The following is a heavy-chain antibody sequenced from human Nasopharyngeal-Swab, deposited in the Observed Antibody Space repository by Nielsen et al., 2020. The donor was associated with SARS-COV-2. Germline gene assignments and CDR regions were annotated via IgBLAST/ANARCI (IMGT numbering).Heavy chain of an antibody. D-gene: IGHD3-9*01. CDR2: INHSGST. V-gene: IGHV4-34*01. Sequence: GSLRLSCAVYGGSFSGYYWSWIRQPPGKGLEWIGEINHSGSTNYNPSLKSRVTISVDTSKNQFSLKLSSVTAADTAVYYCARLDWLLKREAFADYWGHGTLFTFSS. J-gene: IGHJ4*01. CDR1: GGSFSGYY. CDR3: ARLDWLLKREAFADY.